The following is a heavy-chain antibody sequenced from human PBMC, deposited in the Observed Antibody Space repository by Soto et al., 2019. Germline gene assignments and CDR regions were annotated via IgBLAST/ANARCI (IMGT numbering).Heavy chain of an antibody. CDR3: AKDKHKWELLPYFDY. CDR1: GFTFSSYG. CDR2: ISYDGSNK. D-gene: IGHD1-26*01. J-gene: IGHJ4*02. V-gene: IGHV3-30*18. Sequence: RLSCAASGFTFSSYGMHWVRQAPGKGLEWVAVISYDGSNKYYADSVKGRFTISRDNSKNTLYLQMNSLRAEDTAVYYCAKDKHKWELLPYFDYWGQGTLVTVSS.